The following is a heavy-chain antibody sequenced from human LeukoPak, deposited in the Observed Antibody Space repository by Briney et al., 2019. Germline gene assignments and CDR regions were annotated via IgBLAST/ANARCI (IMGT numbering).Heavy chain of an antibody. Sequence: GGSLRLSCAASGLTFSSYGMHWVRQAPGKGLEWVAVISYDGSNKYYADSVKGRFTISRDNSKNTLYLQMNSLRAEDTAVYYCAKEASDYYDSSGPSPFQHWGQGTLVTVSS. CDR3: AKEASDYYDSSGPSPFQH. V-gene: IGHV3-30*18. D-gene: IGHD3-22*01. CDR2: ISYDGSNK. J-gene: IGHJ1*01. CDR1: GLTFSSYG.